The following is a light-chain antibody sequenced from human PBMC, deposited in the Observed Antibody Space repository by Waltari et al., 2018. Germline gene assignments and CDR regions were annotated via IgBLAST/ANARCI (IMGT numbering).Light chain of an antibody. CDR1: QTIISW. J-gene: IGKJ1*01. V-gene: IGKV1-5*03. CDR3: QQYDSFWS. Sequence: DIQMTQSPSTLSASIGDRVTITCRASQTIISWLAWYQQKPGQAPRLLIYRATALETGVPSRFSGTGSGTEFTLTINGLQPDDSATYLCQQYDSFWSFGQGTKVEVK. CDR2: RAT.